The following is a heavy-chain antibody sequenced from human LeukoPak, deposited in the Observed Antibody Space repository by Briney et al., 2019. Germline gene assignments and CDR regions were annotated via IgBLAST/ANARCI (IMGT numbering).Heavy chain of an antibody. D-gene: IGHD3-10*02. CDR3: AELGITMIGGV. Sequence: GESLRLSCAASGFTFTTYWMSWVRQAPGKGLEWVANINQDGTEKFYVDSVKGRFTISRDNAKNSLYLQMNSLRAEDTAVYYCAELGITMIGGVWGKGTTVTISS. CDR2: INQDGTEK. CDR1: GFTFTTYW. V-gene: IGHV3-7*01. J-gene: IGHJ6*04.